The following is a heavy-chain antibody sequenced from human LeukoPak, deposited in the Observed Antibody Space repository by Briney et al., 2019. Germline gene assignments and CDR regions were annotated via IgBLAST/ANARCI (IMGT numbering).Heavy chain of an antibody. Sequence: GGSLRLSCAASGFTFSSYAMSWVRQAPGKGLEWVSAISGSGGSTYYADSVKGRFTISRDNSKNTPYLQMNSLRAEDTAVYYCAKDLSGSHGGFDYWGQGTLVTVSS. V-gene: IGHV3-23*01. CDR3: AKDLSGSHGGFDY. CDR2: ISGSGGST. CDR1: GFTFSSYA. D-gene: IGHD1-26*01. J-gene: IGHJ4*02.